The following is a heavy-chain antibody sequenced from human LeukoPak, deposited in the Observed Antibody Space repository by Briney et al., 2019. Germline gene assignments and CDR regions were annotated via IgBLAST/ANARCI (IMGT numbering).Heavy chain of an antibody. Sequence: GGSLRLSCAASGFTFSSYWMSWVRQAPGKGLEWVANIKEDGSEKYCVNSVKGRFTISRDNAKNSLYLQMNSLKVEDTAVYYCARDRYLSAAWGQGTLVTVSS. V-gene: IGHV3-7*01. CDR1: GFTFSSYW. D-gene: IGHD3-9*01. J-gene: IGHJ4*02. CDR3: ARDRYLSAA. CDR2: IKEDGSEK.